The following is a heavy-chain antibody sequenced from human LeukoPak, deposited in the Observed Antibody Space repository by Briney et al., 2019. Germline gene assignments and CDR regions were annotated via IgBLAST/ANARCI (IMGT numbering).Heavy chain of an antibody. CDR1: RFTFSEYD. CDR2: ISDDGSNK. D-gene: IGHD3-3*01. V-gene: IGHV3-30*03. Sequence: GGSLRLSCAASRFTFSEYDMSWIRQAPGKGLEWVAVISDDGSNKHYADSVKGRFTMSRDNSKNTLYLQMNSLRAEDTAVYYCARPYDFWPEGLSYWGQGTLVTVSS. J-gene: IGHJ4*02. CDR3: ARPYDFWPEGLSY.